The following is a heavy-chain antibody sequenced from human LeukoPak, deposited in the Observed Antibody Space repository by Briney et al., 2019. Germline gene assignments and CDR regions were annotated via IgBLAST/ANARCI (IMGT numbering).Heavy chain of an antibody. CDR1: GYTFSAYG. J-gene: IGHJ4*02. CDR2: ISVYNGNT. D-gene: IGHD6-13*01. CDR3: ARDSHIAEVAYYFDY. Sequence: EASVKVSCKASGYTFSAYGISWVRQPPGQGLEWMGWISVYNGNTNYAQKVQGRVALTTDTSTSTAYMELRSLRYDDTAVYFCARDSHIAEVAYYFDYWGQGTLVTVSS. V-gene: IGHV1-18*01.